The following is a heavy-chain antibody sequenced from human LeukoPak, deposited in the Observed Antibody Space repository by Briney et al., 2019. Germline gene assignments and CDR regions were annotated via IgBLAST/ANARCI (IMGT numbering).Heavy chain of an antibody. CDR2: ISGSGGST. J-gene: IGHJ4*02. CDR3: ARSGTDIVVVPAAIIDY. CDR1: GFTFSSYA. Sequence: PGGSLRLSCAASGFTFSSYAMSWVRQAPGKGLEWVSAISGSGGSTYYADSVKGRFTISRDNSKNTLYLQMNSLRAEDTAVYYCARSGTDIVVVPAAIIDYWGQGTLVTVSS. V-gene: IGHV3-23*01. D-gene: IGHD2-2*01.